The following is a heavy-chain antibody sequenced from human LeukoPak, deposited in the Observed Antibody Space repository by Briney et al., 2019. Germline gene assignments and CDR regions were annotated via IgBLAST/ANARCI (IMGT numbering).Heavy chain of an antibody. Sequence: SETLSLTCTVSGGSISSYYWSWIRQPPGKGLEWIGYIYYSGSTNYNPSLKSRVTISVDTSKNQFSLKLSSVTAADTAVYYCARTSYHYNSGDYGWYFDYWGQGTLVTVSA. CDR2: IYYSGST. CDR1: GGSISSYY. CDR3: ARTSYHYNSGDYGWYFDY. D-gene: IGHD3-10*01. J-gene: IGHJ4*02. V-gene: IGHV4-59*01.